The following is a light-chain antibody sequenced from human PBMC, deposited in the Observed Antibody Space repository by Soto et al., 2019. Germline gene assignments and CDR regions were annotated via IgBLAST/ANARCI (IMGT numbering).Light chain of an antibody. J-gene: IGKJ1*01. CDR2: AAS. V-gene: IGKV1-12*01. Sequence: DIQMTQALSSVSASVGDRVTITCRASQDINNRVAWFQQRPGRAPKYLIQAASILQSGFPSRFSATGSGTDFTLTIDSLKPEDFATYYCLQVKNFPRTFGQGTKLDIK. CDR3: LQVKNFPRT. CDR1: QDINNR.